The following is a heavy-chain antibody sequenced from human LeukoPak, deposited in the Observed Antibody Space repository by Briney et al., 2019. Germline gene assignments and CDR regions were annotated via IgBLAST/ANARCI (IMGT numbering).Heavy chain of an antibody. J-gene: IGHJ6*03. V-gene: IGHV3-23*01. Sequence: GGSLRLSCAASGFTFRNHGRNWVRQAPGRGLEWGSGIIPRDARTSYAESVKGRFTISRDDSKNTLSLQMNSLRVEDTAVYYCARGSSSGWGYYHYYMDVWGKGTTVTISS. CDR2: IIPRDART. CDR1: GFTFRNHG. D-gene: IGHD6-19*01. CDR3: ARGSSSGWGYYHYYMDV.